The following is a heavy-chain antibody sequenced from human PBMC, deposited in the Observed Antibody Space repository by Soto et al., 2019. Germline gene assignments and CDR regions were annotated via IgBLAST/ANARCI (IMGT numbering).Heavy chain of an antibody. Sequence: PSETLSLTCTVSGGSISNYYWSWIRQPPGKGLEWIGYIYYSGSTNYNPSLKSRVTISIDTSKPQFSLKLSSVNAADSAVYYCARSDETARPFPATDYYFDYWGQGTLVTVSS. CDR2: IYYSGST. D-gene: IGHD6-6*01. V-gene: IGHV4-59*01. J-gene: IGHJ4*02. CDR1: GGSISNYY. CDR3: ARSDETARPFPATDYYFDY.